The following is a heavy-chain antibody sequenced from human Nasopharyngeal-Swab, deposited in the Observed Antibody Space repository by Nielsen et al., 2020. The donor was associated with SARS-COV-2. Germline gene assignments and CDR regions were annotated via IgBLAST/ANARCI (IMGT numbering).Heavy chain of an antibody. CDR1: GFTFSSYA. CDR3: AKDQGSYYDY. V-gene: IGHV3-23*03. J-gene: IGHJ4*02. CDR2: IYSGGSST. Sequence: GGSLRLCCAAAGFTFSSYAMSWVRQAPGKGLEWVSVIYSGGSSTYYADSVKGRFTISRDNSKNTLYLQMNSLRAEDTAVYYCAKDQGSYYDYWGQGTLVTVSS. D-gene: IGHD1-26*01.